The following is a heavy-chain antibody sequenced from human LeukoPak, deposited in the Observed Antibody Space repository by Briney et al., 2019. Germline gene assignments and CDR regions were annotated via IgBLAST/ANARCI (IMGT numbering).Heavy chain of an antibody. Sequence: SETLSLTCAGYGGAFSGYYWSWIRQPPGKGLEWIGEINHSGSTNYNPSLKSRVTISVDTSKNQFSLKLSSVTAADTAVYYCARGTTVTTPYYFDYWGQGTLVTVSS. CDR3: ARGTTVTTPYYFDY. D-gene: IGHD4-17*01. CDR1: GGAFSGYY. CDR2: INHSGST. V-gene: IGHV4-34*01. J-gene: IGHJ4*02.